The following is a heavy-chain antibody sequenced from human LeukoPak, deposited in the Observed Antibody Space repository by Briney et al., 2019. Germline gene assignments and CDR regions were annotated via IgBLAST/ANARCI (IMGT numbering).Heavy chain of an antibody. CDR3: ARAGWFGPNNWFDP. CDR1: GGSISSHY. CDR2: IYYSGST. Sequence: SETLSLTCTVSGGSISSHYWSWIPQPPGKGLEWIGYIYYSGSTNYNPSLKSRVTISVDTSKNQFSLKLSSVTAADTAVYYCARAGWFGPNNWFDPWGQGTLVTVSS. V-gene: IGHV4-59*11. D-gene: IGHD3-10*01. J-gene: IGHJ5*02.